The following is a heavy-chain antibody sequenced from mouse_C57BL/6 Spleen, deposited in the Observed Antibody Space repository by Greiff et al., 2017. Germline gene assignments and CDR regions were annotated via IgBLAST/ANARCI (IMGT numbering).Heavy chain of an antibody. J-gene: IGHJ4*01. CDR2: IYPGDGDT. D-gene: IGHD1-1*01. CDR1: GYAFSSYW. CDR3: ARKGYYGSSLRAMDY. V-gene: IGHV1-80*01. Sequence: VQLKESGAELVKPGASVKISCKASGYAFSSYWMNWVKQRPGKGLEWIGQIYPGDGDTNYNGKFKGKATLTADKSSSTAYMQLSSLTSEDSAVYFCARKGYYGSSLRAMDYWGQGTSVTVSS.